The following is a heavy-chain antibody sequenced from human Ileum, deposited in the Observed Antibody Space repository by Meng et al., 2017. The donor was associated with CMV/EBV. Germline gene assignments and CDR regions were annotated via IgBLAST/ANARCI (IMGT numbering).Heavy chain of an antibody. D-gene: IGHD4-17*01. CDR1: CDSIISDDHY. J-gene: IGHJ4*02. Sequence: VQLRGSGPRLLKPSQTRSLPCNVSCDSIISDDHYWSWNRQPPGKSLEWIGYVFYSGSTYYNPSLMSRVTISVDTSKNQFSLRLSSVTAADTAVYYCARELRYGDYYFDSWGQGTLVTVSS. CDR3: ARELRYGDYYFDS. CDR2: VFYSGST. V-gene: IGHV4-30-4*08.